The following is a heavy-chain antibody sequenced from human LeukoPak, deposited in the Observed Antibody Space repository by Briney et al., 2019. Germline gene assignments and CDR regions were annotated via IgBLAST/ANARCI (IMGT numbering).Heavy chain of an antibody. CDR2: ISWNTDLI. D-gene: IGHD3-22*01. V-gene: IGHV3-9*01. Sequence: GGSLRLSCVGSGFMFHDFVMHWVRQVPGKGLEWVAGISWNTDLIDYADSVKGRFSISRDNDRNTLHLQMNSLKIEDTAFCYCSRSPSFTLGGGYLDSWGQGTLVTVSS. J-gene: IGHJ4*02. CDR3: SRSPSFTLGGGYLDS. CDR1: GFMFHDFV.